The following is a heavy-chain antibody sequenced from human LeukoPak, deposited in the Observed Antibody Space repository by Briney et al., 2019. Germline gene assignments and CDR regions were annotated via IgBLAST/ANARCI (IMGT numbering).Heavy chain of an antibody. J-gene: IGHJ6*02. CDR1: GFNFNTYS. V-gene: IGHV3-21*01. CDR2: ISSTSNYI. CDR3: ARAGDILLVSYFHYYGMDV. Sequence: PGGSLRLSCAVSGFNFNTYSMNWVLQAPGKGPEWVSSISSTSNYIYYAESVKGRFAVSRDNAKNSLYLQMNSLRADDTAVYYCARAGDILLVSYFHYYGMDVWGQGTTVIVSS. D-gene: IGHD7-27*01.